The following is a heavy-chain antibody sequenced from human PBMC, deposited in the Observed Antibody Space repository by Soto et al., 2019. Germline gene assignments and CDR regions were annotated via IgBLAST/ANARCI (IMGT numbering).Heavy chain of an antibody. V-gene: IGHV1-8*01. CDR3: ARWPDGYYYYGMDV. CDR2: MNPNSGNT. J-gene: IGHJ6*02. CDR1: GYTFTSYD. Sequence: QVQLVQSGAEVKKPGASVKVSCKASGYTFTSYDINWVRQATGQGLEWMGWMNPNSGNTGYAQKFQGRGTKNRNTSISTAYMELSSLRSEDTAVYYCARWPDGYYYYGMDVWGQGTTVTVSS.